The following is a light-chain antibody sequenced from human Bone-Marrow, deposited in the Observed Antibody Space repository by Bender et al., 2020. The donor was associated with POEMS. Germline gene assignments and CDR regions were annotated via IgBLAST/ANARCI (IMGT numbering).Light chain of an antibody. CDR2: QDT. CDR3: QVADSSSDVV. Sequence: SYELTQPPSVSVSPGQTASITCSGDKLGDKYACWYQQKPGQSPVLVIYQDTKRPSGIPERFSGFNSGNTATLTISGTQAMDEADYICQVADSSSDVVFGGGTKVTVL. V-gene: IGLV3-1*01. CDR1: KLGDKY. J-gene: IGLJ2*01.